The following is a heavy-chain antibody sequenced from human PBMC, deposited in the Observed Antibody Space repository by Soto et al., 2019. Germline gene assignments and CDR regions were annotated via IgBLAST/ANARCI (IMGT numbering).Heavy chain of an antibody. D-gene: IGHD3-22*01. J-gene: IGHJ6*02. CDR3: ARRTDHDTVPYGLDV. Sequence: QVQLQESGPGLVKPSETLSLTCTVSGGSLSGSYYWGWLRQPPGKGLEWIGSIHESGNSYYKPSLKSRVTISADTSKNQCALKRTSVTAADTAEYYCARRTDHDTVPYGLDVWGQGTTVTGSS. CDR2: IHESGNS. CDR1: GGSLSGSYY. V-gene: IGHV4-39*01.